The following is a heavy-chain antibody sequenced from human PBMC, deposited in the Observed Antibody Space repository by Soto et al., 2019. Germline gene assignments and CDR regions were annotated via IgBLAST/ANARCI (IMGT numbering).Heavy chain of an antibody. CDR1: GYTFTNYG. V-gene: IGHV1-69*06. Sequence: ASVKVSCKASGYTFTNYGISWVRQGPGQGLEWMGGIIPIFGTANYAQKFQGRVTITADKSTSTAYMELSSLRSEDTAVYYCARDSESITMIVVVPAGGMDVWGQGTTVTVSS. D-gene: IGHD3-22*01. J-gene: IGHJ6*02. CDR3: ARDSESITMIVVVPAGGMDV. CDR2: IIPIFGTA.